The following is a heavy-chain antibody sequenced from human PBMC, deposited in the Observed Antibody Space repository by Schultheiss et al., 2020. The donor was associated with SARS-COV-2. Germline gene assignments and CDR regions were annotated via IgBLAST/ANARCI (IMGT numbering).Heavy chain of an antibody. CDR3: AKDISALIAVAGTDYYYGMDV. CDR1: GFTVSSNY. J-gene: IGHJ6*02. CDR2: ISSSSSYI. V-gene: IGHV3-21*04. D-gene: IGHD6-19*01. Sequence: GGSLRLSCAASGFTVSSNYMSWVRQAPGKGLEWVSSISSSSSYIYYADSVKGRFTISRDNAKNSLYLQMNSLRAEDTALYYCAKDISALIAVAGTDYYYGMDVWGQGTTVTVSS.